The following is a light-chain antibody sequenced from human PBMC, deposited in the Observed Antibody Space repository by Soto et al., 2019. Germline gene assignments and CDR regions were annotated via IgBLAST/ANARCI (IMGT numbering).Light chain of an antibody. CDR3: QQYNNWPWT. CDR1: QSISDT. Sequence: EILITQSPTPLSLSSGGRATLSSRASQSISDTLAWYQQKPGQAPRLLIYSASRRATGFPARFSGSGSGTDFTLTISSLQSEDFAVYYCQQYNNWPWTFGQGTKVDNK. CDR2: SAS. J-gene: IGKJ1*01. V-gene: IGKV3-15*01.